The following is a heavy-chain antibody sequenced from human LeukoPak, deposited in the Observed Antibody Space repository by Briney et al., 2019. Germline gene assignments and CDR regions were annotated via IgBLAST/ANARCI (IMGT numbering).Heavy chain of an antibody. CDR2: IYSSGST. Sequence: TSETLSLTCTVSGGSISSGSYYWSWIRQPAGKGLEWIGRIYSSGSTNYNPSLRSRVTISVDTSKNQLSLRLNSVTAADTAVYYCARDRKEGFFDWLSPTPNYYYSMDVWGKGTTVTISS. J-gene: IGHJ6*03. D-gene: IGHD3-9*01. CDR3: ARDRKEGFFDWLSPTPNYYYSMDV. CDR1: GGSISSGSYY. V-gene: IGHV4-61*02.